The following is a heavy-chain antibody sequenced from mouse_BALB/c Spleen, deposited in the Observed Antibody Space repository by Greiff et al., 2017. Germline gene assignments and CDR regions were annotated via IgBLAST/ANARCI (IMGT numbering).Heavy chain of an antibody. CDR2: IDTSDSYT. Sequence: QVQLKQPGAELVMPGASVKMSCKASGYTFTDYWMHWVKQRPGQGLEWIGAIDTSDSYTSYNQKFKGKATLTVDESSSTAYMQLSSLTSEDSAVYYCARSWDEDYFDYWGQGTTLTVSS. CDR1: GYTFTDYW. CDR3: ARSWDEDYFDY. J-gene: IGHJ2*01. D-gene: IGHD4-1*01. V-gene: IGHV1-69*01.